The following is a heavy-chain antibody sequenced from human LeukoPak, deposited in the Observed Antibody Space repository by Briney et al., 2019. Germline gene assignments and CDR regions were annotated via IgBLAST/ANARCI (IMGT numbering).Heavy chain of an antibody. D-gene: IGHD3-16*01. CDR3: ARGWGSNVYASALDI. V-gene: IGHV3-33*05. Sequence: GGSLRLSCAASGFTFSNYGMLWVRQAPGEGLEWVAPISYDGSAKYYGDSLKGRFTISRDNSKNTLFLQMNSLGAEDTAVYFCARGWGSNVYASALDIWGQGTMVTVSS. CDR2: ISYDGSAK. J-gene: IGHJ3*02. CDR1: GFTFSNYG.